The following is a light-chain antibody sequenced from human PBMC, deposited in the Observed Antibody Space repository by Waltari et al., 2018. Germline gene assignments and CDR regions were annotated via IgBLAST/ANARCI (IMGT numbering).Light chain of an antibody. V-gene: IGKV3-20*01. CDR2: GAS. CDR3: QQYDGSILT. Sequence: IVLTQSPATLSLSPGQRATLSCRASQTINNNFLVWYQQKPGQAPRLLIHGASSRATGFPDRFSGSWSGTDFTLTISRLEPEDVAVYYCQQYDGSILTFGGGTKVEI. J-gene: IGKJ4*01. CDR1: QTINNNF.